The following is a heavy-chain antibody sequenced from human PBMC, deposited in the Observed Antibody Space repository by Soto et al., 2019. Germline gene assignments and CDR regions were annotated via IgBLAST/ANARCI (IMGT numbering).Heavy chain of an antibody. J-gene: IGHJ4*01. CDR2: IRNDGSTT. D-gene: IGHD1-7*01. V-gene: IGHV3-74*01. CDR3: ARDNWNSY. CDR1: GFTFSSYG. Sequence: GGSLRLSCAASGFTFSSYGMSWVRQAPGKGLEWVSRIRNDGSTTYYADSVKGRFTISRDNAKNTLYLQMSSLRVEDTAVYYCARDNWNSYWGQGTLVTVSS.